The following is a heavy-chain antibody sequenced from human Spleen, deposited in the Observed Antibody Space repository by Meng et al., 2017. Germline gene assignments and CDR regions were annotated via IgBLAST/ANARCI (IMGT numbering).Heavy chain of an antibody. J-gene: IGHJ4*02. CDR2: IFTSGST. CDR3: ARGPKQQLVRGLVYFHY. D-gene: IGHD6-13*01. CDR1: GDSVSSGSYY. V-gene: IGHV4-61*01. Sequence: QVQLQESGQGLVRPSETLSLTCTVSGDSVSSGSYYWSWIRQPPGKGLQYIGFIFTSGSTNYNPSLKSRVTISVDTSKNQFSLNLSSVTAADTAVYYCARGPKQQLVRGLVYFHYWGQGTLVTVSS.